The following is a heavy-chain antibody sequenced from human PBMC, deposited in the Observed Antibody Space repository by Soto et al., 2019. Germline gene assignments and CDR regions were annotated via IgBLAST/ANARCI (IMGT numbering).Heavy chain of an antibody. V-gene: IGHV4-30-4*01. CDR2: IYYSGST. Sequence: QVQLQESGPGLVKPSQTLSLTCTVSGGSISSGDYYWSWIRQPPGKGLEWIGYIYYSGSTYYNPSIKSRVTMSVDTSTNQFSLKLSSVTAADTAVYYCARANYDSSGYLGWYFDLWGRGTLVTVSS. CDR1: GGSISSGDYY. D-gene: IGHD3-22*01. J-gene: IGHJ2*01. CDR3: ARANYDSSGYLGWYFDL.